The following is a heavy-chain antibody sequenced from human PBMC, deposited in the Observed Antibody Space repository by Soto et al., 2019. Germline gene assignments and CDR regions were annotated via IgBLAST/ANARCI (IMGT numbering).Heavy chain of an antibody. Sequence: GGSLRLSCAASGFTFSSYAMSWVRQAPGKGLEWVSAISGSGGSTYYADSVKGRFTISRDNSKNTLYLQMNSLRAEDTTVYYCAKDLGDSSSWYYFDYWGQGTLVTVSS. CDR2: ISGSGGST. D-gene: IGHD6-13*01. CDR1: GFTFSSYA. CDR3: AKDLGDSSSWYYFDY. V-gene: IGHV3-23*01. J-gene: IGHJ4*02.